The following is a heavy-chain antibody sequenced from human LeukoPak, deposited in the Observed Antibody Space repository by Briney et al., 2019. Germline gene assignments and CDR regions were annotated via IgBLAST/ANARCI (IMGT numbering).Heavy chain of an antibody. J-gene: IGHJ3*02. CDR3: ARTTSGYTYGSAFDI. CDR2: ISSSSSHM. D-gene: IGHD5-18*01. V-gene: IGHV3-21*01. CDR1: GFTFNSYS. Sequence: PGGSLRLSCAASGFTFNSYSMYWVRQAPGKGLEWVSSISSSSSHMFYADSVKGRFSISRDNAKNSLYLQMNSVRAEDTAVYYCARTTSGYTYGSAFDIWGQGTMVTVSS.